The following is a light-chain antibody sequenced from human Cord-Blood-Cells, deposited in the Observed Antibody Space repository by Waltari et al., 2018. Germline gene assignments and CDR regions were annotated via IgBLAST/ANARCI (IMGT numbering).Light chain of an antibody. CDR3: QQYYSTPRFT. Sequence: AIRMTQSPFSLSASVGDRVTITCWASQGISSYLAWYQQKPAKAPKLFIYYASSLQSGLPSRFSGSGSGTDYTLTISSLQPEDFATYYCQQYYSTPRFTFGPGTKVDIK. CDR2: YAS. V-gene: IGKV1D-43*01. J-gene: IGKJ3*01. CDR1: QGISSY.